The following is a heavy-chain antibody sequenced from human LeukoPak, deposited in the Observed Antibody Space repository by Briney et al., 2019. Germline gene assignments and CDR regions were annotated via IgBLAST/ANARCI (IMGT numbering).Heavy chain of an antibody. V-gene: IGHV3-74*01. J-gene: IGHJ6*02. CDR3: ASLLTPYHGSGGGGMDV. CDR2: ISGDGSLT. CDR1: GFTFSTHW. D-gene: IGHD3-10*01. Sequence: GGALRLSCAASGFTFSTHWMYWVRQAPGKEFVWVSRISGDGSLTSYADSVRGRFTISRDNAKETLYLQMTSLRVEDTAVYSCASLLTPYHGSGGGGMDVWGQGTTVTVSS.